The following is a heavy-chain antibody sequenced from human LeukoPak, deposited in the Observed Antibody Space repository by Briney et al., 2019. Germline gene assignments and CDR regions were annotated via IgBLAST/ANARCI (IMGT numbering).Heavy chain of an antibody. Sequence: PGGSLRLSCAASGFTFSNAWMSWVRQAPGKGLEWVGRIKSKTEGGTTDYAAPVKGRFTISRDDSKNTLYLQMNSLRAEDTAVYYCARVVDQYQLLRFYYYHYMDVWGKGTTVTVSS. CDR2: IKSKTEGGTT. D-gene: IGHD2-2*01. CDR3: ARVVDQYQLLRFYYYHYMDV. J-gene: IGHJ6*03. CDR1: GFTFSNAW. V-gene: IGHV3-15*01.